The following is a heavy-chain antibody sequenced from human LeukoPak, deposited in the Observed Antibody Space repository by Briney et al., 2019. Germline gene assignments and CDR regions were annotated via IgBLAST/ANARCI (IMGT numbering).Heavy chain of an antibody. D-gene: IGHD2-15*01. V-gene: IGHV1-2*02. J-gene: IGHJ4*02. CDR1: GYTFTSYY. Sequence: ASVKVSCKASGYTFTSYYMHWVRQAPGQGLEWMGWINPNSGGTNYAQKFQGRVTMTRDTSISTAYMELSRLRSDDTAVYYCARGRHIVVVVAATTPPSYWGQGTLVTVSS. CDR3: ARGRHIVVVVAATTPPSY. CDR2: INPNSGGT.